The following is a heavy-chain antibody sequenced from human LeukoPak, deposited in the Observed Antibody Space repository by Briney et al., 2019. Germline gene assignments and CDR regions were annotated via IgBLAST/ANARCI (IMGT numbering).Heavy chain of an antibody. Sequence: GESLKISCKGSGYSFTNYWIGWVRQMPGKGLEWMGIIYPGDSDTRYSPSFQGQVTISADKSISIAFLQWSSLKASDTAMYYCARAISSGWYDPFDYWGQGTLVTVSS. D-gene: IGHD6-19*01. V-gene: IGHV5-51*01. CDR1: GYSFTNYW. J-gene: IGHJ4*02. CDR2: IYPGDSDT. CDR3: ARAISSGWYDPFDY.